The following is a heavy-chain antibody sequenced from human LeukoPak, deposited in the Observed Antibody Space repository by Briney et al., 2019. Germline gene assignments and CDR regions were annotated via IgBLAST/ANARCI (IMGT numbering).Heavy chain of an antibody. V-gene: IGHV3-30*02. Sequence: PGGSLRLSCAASGFTFSSYGMHWVRQAPGKGLEWVAFIRYDGSNKYYADSVKGLFTISRDNSKNTPYLQMNSLRAEDTAVYYCAKDLVPNLPTEGFDYWGQGTLVTVSS. CDR1: GFTFSSYG. J-gene: IGHJ4*02. D-gene: IGHD3-10*01. CDR2: IRYDGSNK. CDR3: AKDLVPNLPTEGFDY.